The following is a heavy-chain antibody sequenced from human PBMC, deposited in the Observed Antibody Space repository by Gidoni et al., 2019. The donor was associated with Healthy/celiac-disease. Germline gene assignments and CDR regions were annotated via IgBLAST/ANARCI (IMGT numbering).Heavy chain of an antibody. Sequence: EVQLVESGGGLVKPGGSLRLSCAASGFTFSSYSMNWVRQAPGKGLEGVSSISSSSSYIYYADSVKGRFTISRDNAKNSLYLQMNSLRAEDTAVYYCARDAFSGSYYLSDYFDYWGQGTLVTVSS. J-gene: IGHJ4*02. CDR1: GFTFSSYS. V-gene: IGHV3-21*01. CDR2: ISSSSSYI. CDR3: ARDAFSGSYYLSDYFDY. D-gene: IGHD1-26*01.